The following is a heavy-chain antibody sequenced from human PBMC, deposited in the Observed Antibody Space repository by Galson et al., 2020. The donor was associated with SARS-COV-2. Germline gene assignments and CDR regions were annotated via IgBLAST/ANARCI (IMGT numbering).Heavy chain of an antibody. D-gene: IGHD7-27*01. V-gene: IGHV3-66*01. CDR2: IYPGGNT. Sequence: ESLKISCAASGFTVSSTYVSWVRQAPGKGLEWVSVIYPGGNTYYPDSVRGRFTISRDNSKNTLSLQMNSLRAEDTAVYYCASGKTPLNWAYFDYWGQGALVTVSS. CDR3: ASGKTPLNWAYFDY. J-gene: IGHJ4*02. CDR1: GFTVSSTY.